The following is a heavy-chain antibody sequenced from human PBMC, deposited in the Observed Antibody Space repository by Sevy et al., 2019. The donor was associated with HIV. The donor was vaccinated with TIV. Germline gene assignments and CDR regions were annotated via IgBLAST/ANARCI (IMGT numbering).Heavy chain of an antibody. CDR2: IYYSGST. V-gene: IGHV4-59*01. D-gene: IGHD2-2*01. J-gene: IGHJ4*02. CDR1: GASISCYY. CDR3: ATHEYADAPFFHY. Sequence: SETLSLTCTVSGASISCYYWSWIRQPPGKEPVWIGYIYYSGSTDYNPSLRGRVGISLDTSKNQFSLKVYSVTAADTAVYYCATHEYADAPFFHYWGQGTLVTVSS.